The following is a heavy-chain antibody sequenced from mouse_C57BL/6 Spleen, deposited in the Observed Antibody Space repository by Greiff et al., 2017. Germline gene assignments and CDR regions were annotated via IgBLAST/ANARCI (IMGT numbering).Heavy chain of an antibody. CDR3: ARTRGYYGSSYDY. CDR2: IDPSDSYT. J-gene: IGHJ2*01. V-gene: IGHV1-69*01. CDR1: GYTFTSYW. D-gene: IGHD1-1*01. Sequence: QVQLQQPGAELVMPGASVKLSCKASGYTFTSYWMHWVKQRPGQGLEWIGEIDPSDSYTNYNQKFKGKSTLTVANSSSTAYMQLSSLTSEDSAVYYCARTRGYYGSSYDYWGQGTTLTVSS.